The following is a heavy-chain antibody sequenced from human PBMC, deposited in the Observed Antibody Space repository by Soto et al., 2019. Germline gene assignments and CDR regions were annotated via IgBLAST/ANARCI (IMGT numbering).Heavy chain of an antibody. Sequence: SETLSLTCAVYGGSFSVYYWSWIRQPPGKGLEWIGEITHSGSTNYNPSLKSRVTISVDTSKNQFSLKLSSVTAADTAVYYCAVMVYAFMDVWGQGTTVTVSS. CDR1: GGSFSVYY. J-gene: IGHJ6*02. D-gene: IGHD2-8*01. V-gene: IGHV4-34*01. CDR3: AVMVYAFMDV. CDR2: ITHSGST.